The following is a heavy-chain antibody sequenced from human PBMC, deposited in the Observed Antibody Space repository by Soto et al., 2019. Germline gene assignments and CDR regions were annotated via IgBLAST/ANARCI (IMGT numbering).Heavy chain of an antibody. V-gene: IGHV1-69*02. J-gene: IGHJ5*02. CDR1: GGTFSSYT. CDR3: ARGPLAHYSSTSCYDVRFGYSTTWFGP. CDR2: IIPILGIA. Sequence: QVQLVQSGAEVKKPGSSVKVSCKASGGTFSSYTISWVRQAPGQGLEWMGRIIPILGIANYAQKFQGRVTITADKSTSTAYMELSSLRSEDTAVYYCARGPLAHYSSTSCYDVRFGYSTTWFGPWGQGTLVTVCS. D-gene: IGHD2-2*01.